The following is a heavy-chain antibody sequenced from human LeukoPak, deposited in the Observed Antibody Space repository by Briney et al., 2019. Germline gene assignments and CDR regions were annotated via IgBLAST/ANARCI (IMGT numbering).Heavy chain of an antibody. V-gene: IGHV4-4*07. CDR1: GGSISSYY. Sequence: SETLSLTCTVSGGSISSYYWSWIRQPAEKGLEWIGRIYTSGSTSYNPSLKSRVTISVDKSKNQFSLKLSSATAADTAVYYCARVSLYYYADYWGQGTLVTVSS. CDR3: ARVSLYYYADY. J-gene: IGHJ4*02. D-gene: IGHD3-10*01. CDR2: IYTSGST.